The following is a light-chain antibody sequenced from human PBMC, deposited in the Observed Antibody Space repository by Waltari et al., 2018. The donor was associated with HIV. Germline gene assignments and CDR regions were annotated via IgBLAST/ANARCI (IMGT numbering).Light chain of an antibody. V-gene: IGLV1-40*01. CDR3: QSHDSSLSGYV. Sequence: QSVLTQPPSVSGAPGQRVTISCTGSSSNIGAGYHVHWYQPLPGTAPKLLIYDNSTRPSGVPDRFSGFMSGTSASLASTGLQAEEEADYHCQSHDSSLSGYVFGTGTKFTVL. J-gene: IGLJ1*01. CDR2: DNS. CDR1: SSNIGAGYH.